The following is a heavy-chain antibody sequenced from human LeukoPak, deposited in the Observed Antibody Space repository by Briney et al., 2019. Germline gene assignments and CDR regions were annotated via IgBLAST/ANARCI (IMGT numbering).Heavy chain of an antibody. J-gene: IGHJ4*02. D-gene: IGHD2-15*01. CDR1: GGSFSGYY. V-gene: IGHV4-34*01. CDR2: INHSGST. Sequence: PSETLSLTCVVYGGSFSGYYWNWIRQPPGKGLEWIGEINHSGSTNYNQSLKSRVTISVDTSKNQLSLEVSSVTAADTAVYYCARGMALAAVFDYWGQGTLVTVSS. CDR3: ARGMALAAVFDY.